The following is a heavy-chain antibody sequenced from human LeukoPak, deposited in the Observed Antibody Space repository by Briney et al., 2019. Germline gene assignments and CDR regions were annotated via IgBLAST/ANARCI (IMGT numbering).Heavy chain of an antibody. CDR1: GFSLRNGEAG. CDR3: AQNPSVLNPTGEKKNYFAP. V-gene: IGHV2-5*01. CDR2: IYWNDDR. Sequence: SGPTLVKPTQTLTLTCSFSGFSLRNGEAGVAWIRQPPGKALEWLALIYWNDDRRYNPSLRSRLTITKDSSKNQVVLTMTNMDPVDTATYFCAQNPSVLNPTGEKKNYFAPWARETRVTVS. D-gene: IGHD1-7*01. J-gene: IGHJ5*02.